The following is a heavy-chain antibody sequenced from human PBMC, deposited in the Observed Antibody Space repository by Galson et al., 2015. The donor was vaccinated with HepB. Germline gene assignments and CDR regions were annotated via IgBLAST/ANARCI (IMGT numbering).Heavy chain of an antibody. Sequence: SLRLSCAASGFTFSDYYMTWIRQAPGKGLEWISDISITSYYRSYADSVKGRFTISRDNAKSSLYLQMNSLRAEDTAVYYCARGGSDVLAGAVYWGQRTLVIVSS. CDR1: GFTFSDYY. V-gene: IGHV3-11*06. D-gene: IGHD5-12*01. J-gene: IGHJ4*02. CDR2: ISITSYYR. CDR3: ARGGSDVLAGAVY.